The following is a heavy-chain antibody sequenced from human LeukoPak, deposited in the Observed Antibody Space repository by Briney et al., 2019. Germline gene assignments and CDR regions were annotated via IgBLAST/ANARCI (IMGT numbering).Heavy chain of an antibody. V-gene: IGHV1-46*01. CDR2: INPSGGST. D-gene: IGHD1-26*01. Sequence: ASVKVSCKASGYTFTSYGISWVRQAPGQGLECMGIINPSGGSTSYAQKFQGRVTMTRDMSTSTVYMELSSLRSEDTAVYYCARGGVGATTYVWFDPWGQGTLVAVSS. CDR1: GYTFTSYG. J-gene: IGHJ5*02. CDR3: ARGGVGATTYVWFDP.